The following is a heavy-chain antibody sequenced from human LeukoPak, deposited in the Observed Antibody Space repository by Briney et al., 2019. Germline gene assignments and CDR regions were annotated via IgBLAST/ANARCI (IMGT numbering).Heavy chain of an antibody. V-gene: IGHV3-23*01. CDR1: GFTFSSYS. CDR2: ISGSGGST. CDR3: AKKSGSYGAFDI. J-gene: IGHJ3*02. D-gene: IGHD1-26*01. Sequence: GGSLRLSCAASGFTFSSYSMNWVRQAPGKGLEWVSAISGSGGSTYYADSVKGRFTISRDNSKNTLYLQMNSLRAEDTAVYYCAKKSGSYGAFDIWGQGTMVTVSS.